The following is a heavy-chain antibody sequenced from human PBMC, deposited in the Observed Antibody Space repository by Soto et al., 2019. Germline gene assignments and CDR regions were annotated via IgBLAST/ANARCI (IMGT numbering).Heavy chain of an antibody. CDR1: GGSFSDYY. J-gene: IGHJ4*02. V-gene: IGHV4-34*01. Sequence: QVQLQQWGAGLLKPSETLSLTCAVYGGSFSDYYWSWIRKPPGKGLEWIGEINHSGSTNYNPSLKSRVTITVDTSNNQFSLKLSSVTAADTAVYYCAMYLAAALMIVWGQGTLVNVSS. D-gene: IGHD6-13*01. CDR2: INHSGST. CDR3: AMYLAAALMIV.